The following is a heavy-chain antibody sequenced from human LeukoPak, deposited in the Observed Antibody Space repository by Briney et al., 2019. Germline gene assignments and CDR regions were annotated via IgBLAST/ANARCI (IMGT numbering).Heavy chain of an antibody. CDR3: ARVYHYDFWSTDYYYYMDV. J-gene: IGHJ6*03. CDR1: GGSISSYY. V-gene: IGHV4-4*07. Sequence: PSETLSLTCTVSGGSISSYYWSWIRQPAGKGLEWIGRIYTSGSTNHNPSLKSRVTMSVDTSKNQSSLKLSSVTAADTAVYYCARVYHYDFWSTDYYYYMDVWGKGTTVTVSS. CDR2: IYTSGST. D-gene: IGHD3-3*01.